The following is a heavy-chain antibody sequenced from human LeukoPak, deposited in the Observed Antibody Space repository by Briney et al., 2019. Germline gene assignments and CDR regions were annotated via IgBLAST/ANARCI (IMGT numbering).Heavy chain of an antibody. J-gene: IGHJ4*02. V-gene: IGHV3-48*03. CDR1: GFTFSSYE. Sequence: GGSLRLSCAASGFTFSSYEMNWVRQAPGKGLEWVSYISSSGSTIYCADSVKGRFTVSRDSSKNTLHLQMNSLRAEDTAVYYCARDIELSCWGQGTLVTVSS. CDR3: ARDIELSC. D-gene: IGHD1-26*01. CDR2: ISSSGSTI.